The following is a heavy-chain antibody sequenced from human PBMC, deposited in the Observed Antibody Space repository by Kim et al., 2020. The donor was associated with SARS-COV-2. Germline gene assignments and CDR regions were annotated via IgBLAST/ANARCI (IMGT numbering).Heavy chain of an antibody. D-gene: IGHD6-13*01. CDR3: ARDQGSSTWYYYYGMDV. Sequence: DSVKGRFTISRDTAKNSLYLQMNSLRAEDTAVYYCARDQGSSTWYYYYGMDVWGQGTTVTVSS. J-gene: IGHJ6*02. V-gene: IGHV3-21*01.